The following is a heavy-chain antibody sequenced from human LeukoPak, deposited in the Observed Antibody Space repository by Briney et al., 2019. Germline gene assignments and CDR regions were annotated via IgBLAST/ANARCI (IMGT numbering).Heavy chain of an antibody. CDR3: ARGTAAAANRNWFDS. CDR2: ISGSGGST. V-gene: IGHV3-23*01. Sequence: GGSLRLSCAASGFTFSSYAMSWVRQAPGEGLEWVSAISGSGGSTYYADSVKGRFTISRDNSKNTLYLQMNSLRAEDTAVYFCARGTAAAANRNWFDSWGQGTLVTVSS. D-gene: IGHD6-13*01. J-gene: IGHJ5*01. CDR1: GFTFSSYA.